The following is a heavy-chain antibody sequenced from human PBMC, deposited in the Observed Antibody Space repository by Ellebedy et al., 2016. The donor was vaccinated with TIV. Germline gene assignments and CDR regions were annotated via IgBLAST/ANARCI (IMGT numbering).Heavy chain of an antibody. J-gene: IGHJ4*02. CDR3: ARTGRGFEDFDD. Sequence: SETLSLTXTVSGGSISSSSYYWGWIRQPPGKGLEWIGSIYYSGSTYYNPSLKSRVTISVDTSKKQFSLKLSSVTAADTAVYYCARTGRGFEDFDDWGQGTLVTVSS. V-gene: IGHV4-39*01. CDR1: GGSISSSSYY. D-gene: IGHD1-14*01. CDR2: IYYSGST.